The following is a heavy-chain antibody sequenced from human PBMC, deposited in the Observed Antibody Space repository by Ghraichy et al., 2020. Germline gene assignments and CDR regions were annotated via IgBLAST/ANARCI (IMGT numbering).Heavy chain of an antibody. J-gene: IGHJ6*02. CDR1: GGSISSYY. CDR2: IYYSGST. CDR3: ARVMDYYYYGMDV. D-gene: IGHD3-10*01. Sequence: SETLPLTCTVSGGSISSYYWSWIRQPPGKGLEWIGYIYYSGSTNYNPSLKSRVTISVDTSKNQFSLKLSSVTAADTAVYYCARVMDYYYYGMDVWGQGTTVTVSS. V-gene: IGHV4-59*01.